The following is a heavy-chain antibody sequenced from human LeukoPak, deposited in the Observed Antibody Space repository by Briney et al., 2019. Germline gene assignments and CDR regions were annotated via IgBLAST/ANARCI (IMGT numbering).Heavy chain of an antibody. CDR3: ATLYYYDSSGYYYFDY. CDR1: GYTFTSYD. Sequence: GASVKVSCKASGYTFTSYDFNWVRQATGQRPEWMGWMSPNSGDTGYAQKFQDRVTMTRNTSISTAYMELSSLRSEDTAVYYCATLYYYDSSGYYYFDYWGQGTLVTVSS. V-gene: IGHV1-8*01. J-gene: IGHJ4*02. D-gene: IGHD3-22*01. CDR2: MSPNSGDT.